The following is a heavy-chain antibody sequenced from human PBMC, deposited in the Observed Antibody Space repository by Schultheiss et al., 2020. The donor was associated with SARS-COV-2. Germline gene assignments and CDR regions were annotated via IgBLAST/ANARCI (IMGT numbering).Heavy chain of an antibody. CDR2: VSYSGST. J-gene: IGHJ3*02. V-gene: IGHV4-59*08. CDR1: GGSISSYY. D-gene: IGHD4-23*01. CDR3: ARTSASTVAMPI. Sequence: SETLSLTCTVSGGSISSYYWSWIRQPPGKGLEWIGHVSYSGSTNYNPSLKSRVTISVDTSKNQFSLKLSSVTAADTAVYYCARTSASTVAMPIWGQGTMVTVSS.